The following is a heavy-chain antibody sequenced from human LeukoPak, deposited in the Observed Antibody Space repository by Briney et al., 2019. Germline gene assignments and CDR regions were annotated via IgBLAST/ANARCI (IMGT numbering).Heavy chain of an antibody. CDR1: GFTFSSYS. J-gene: IGHJ4*02. D-gene: IGHD3-22*01. V-gene: IGHV3-21*01. CDR3: ARDLGQYYYGSSGYWGFDY. CDR2: ISSSSSYI. Sequence: KAGGSLRLSCAASGFTFSSYSMNWVRQAPGKGLEWVSSISSSSSYIYYADSVKGRFTISRDNAKNSLYLQMNSLRAEDTAVYYCARDLGQYYYGSSGYWGFDYWGQGTLVTVSS.